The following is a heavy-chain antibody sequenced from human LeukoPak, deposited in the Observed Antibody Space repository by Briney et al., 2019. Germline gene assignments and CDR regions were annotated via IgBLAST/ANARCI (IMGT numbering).Heavy chain of an antibody. CDR1: GFTFDDYA. J-gene: IGHJ4*02. CDR2: ISWDGGST. D-gene: IGHD3-22*01. V-gene: IGHV3-43D*03. Sequence: GGSLRLSCAASGFTFDDYAMHWVRQAPGKGLEWVSLISWDGGSTYYADSVNSRFTISRDNSKNSLYLQMNSLRAEDTALYYCAKDMDSSGYYYYFDYWGQGTLVTVSS. CDR3: AKDMDSSGYYYYFDY.